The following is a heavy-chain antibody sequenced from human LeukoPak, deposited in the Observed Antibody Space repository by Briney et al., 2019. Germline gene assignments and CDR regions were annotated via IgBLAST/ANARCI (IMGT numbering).Heavy chain of an antibody. CDR3: ANQYSSGWYVPLQYYYYMDA. V-gene: IGHV4-39*01. J-gene: IGHJ6*03. CDR1: GGSISSSSYY. D-gene: IGHD6-19*01. Sequence: PSETLSLTCTVSGGSISSSSYYWGWIRQPPGKGLEWIGSIYYSGSTYYNPSLKSRVTISVDTSKNQFSLKLSSVTAADTAVYYCANQYSSGWYVPLQYYYYMDAWGKGTTVTVSS. CDR2: IYYSGST.